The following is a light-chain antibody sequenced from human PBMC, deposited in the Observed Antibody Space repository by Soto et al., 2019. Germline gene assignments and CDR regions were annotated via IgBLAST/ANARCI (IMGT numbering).Light chain of an antibody. CDR1: NSDVGEYNY. J-gene: IGLJ2*01. CDR2: DVI. V-gene: IGLV2-11*01. CDR3: CSYGGTYSSGVI. Sequence: QSALTQPRSVSGSLGQSVTITCTGTNSDVGEYNYVSWHQQHPGKAPKVIIYDVIKRPSGVPDRFSGSKSGNTASLTISGLQTEDEADYYCCSYGGTYSSGVIFGGGTKLTVL.